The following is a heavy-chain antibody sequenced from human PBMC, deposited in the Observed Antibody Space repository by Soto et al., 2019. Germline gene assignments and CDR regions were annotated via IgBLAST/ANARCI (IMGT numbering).Heavy chain of an antibody. CDR3: ARGAGPPWFDP. CDR1: GGSINTYY. CDR2: ISVSAGT. V-gene: IGHV4-4*07. J-gene: IGHJ5*02. Sequence: PSETLSLTCTVSGGSINTYYWSWIRQPAGKGLEWIGRISVSAGTNYSPSLTSRVTMSMDRSNNQFSLELTSVTAADTAVYYCARGAGPPWFDPWGQGTLVTVSS.